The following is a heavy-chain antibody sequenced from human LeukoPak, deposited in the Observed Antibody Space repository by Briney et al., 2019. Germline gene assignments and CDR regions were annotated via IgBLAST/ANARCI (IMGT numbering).Heavy chain of an antibody. CDR2: IYSGGTT. D-gene: IGHD1/OR15-1a*01. Sequence: PAGSLSLSCAASGFTVSSNFMSWVRQAPGKGLEWVSVIYSGGTTYYSDSVKGRFTISRDNSKTTLYLQMNSLRAEDTAVYYCARDGYGNNYMDVWGKGTTVTVSS. J-gene: IGHJ6*03. V-gene: IGHV3-53*01. CDR1: GFTVSSNF. CDR3: ARDGYGNNYMDV.